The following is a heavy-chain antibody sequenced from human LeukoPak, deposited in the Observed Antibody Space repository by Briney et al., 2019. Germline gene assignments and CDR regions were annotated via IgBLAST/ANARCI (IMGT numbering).Heavy chain of an antibody. Sequence: SQTLSLTCAISGDSVSSNSAAWNWIRQSPSRGLEWLGRTYYRSKWYNDHAVSVKSRIIINPDTSKNHFSLQLNSVTPEDTAVYYCAREATAGDSGLDYWGQGTLVTVSS. J-gene: IGHJ4*02. V-gene: IGHV6-1*01. D-gene: IGHD6-13*01. CDR1: GDSVSSNSAA. CDR2: TYYRSKWYN. CDR3: AREATAGDSGLDY.